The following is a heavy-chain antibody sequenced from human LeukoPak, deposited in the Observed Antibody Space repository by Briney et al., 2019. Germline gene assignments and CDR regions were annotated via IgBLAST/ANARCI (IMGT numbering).Heavy chain of an antibody. V-gene: IGHV4-59*11. CDR1: GGSISSHY. Sequence: SETLSLTCTVSGGSISSHYWSWIRQPPGKGLEWIGYIYYRGSTNYNPSLKSRVTMSLDTSKNQLFLKLSSVTAADTAVYYCATVVQGVHTYFGSWGQGNLVAVSS. CDR3: ATVVQGVHTYFGS. J-gene: IGHJ4*02. CDR2: IYYRGST. D-gene: IGHD3-10*01.